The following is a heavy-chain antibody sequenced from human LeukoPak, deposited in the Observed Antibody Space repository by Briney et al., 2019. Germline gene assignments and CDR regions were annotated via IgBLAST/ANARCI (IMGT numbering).Heavy chain of an antibody. CDR2: INSDGNII. J-gene: IGHJ4*02. CDR1: GFTFSTYW. V-gene: IGHV3-74*01. Sequence: GGSLRLSCAASGFTFSTYWMHWVRQVPGKGLVWVSRINSDGNIITYADSVKGRFTISRDNGRNMVYLQMNSLRAEDTAVYYCVAGMGNYWGQGTLVPV. CDR3: VAGMGNY. D-gene: IGHD6-13*01.